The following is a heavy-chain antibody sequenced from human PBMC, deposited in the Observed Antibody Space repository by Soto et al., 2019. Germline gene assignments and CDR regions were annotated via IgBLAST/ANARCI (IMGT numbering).Heavy chain of an antibody. V-gene: IGHV1-18*04. CDR3: AKDYDVLTAYYLQNPFDC. CDR1: GYTFTTHG. CDR2: INTHNDNT. J-gene: IGHJ4*02. Sequence: GASVKVSCKASGYTFTTHGISWVRQAPGQGLEWMGWINTHNDNTNYAQKFQGRVTMTTATSTSTAYVELRNLRSDDTAVYYCAKDYDVLTAYYLQNPFDCWGQGTLVTVSS. D-gene: IGHD3-9*01.